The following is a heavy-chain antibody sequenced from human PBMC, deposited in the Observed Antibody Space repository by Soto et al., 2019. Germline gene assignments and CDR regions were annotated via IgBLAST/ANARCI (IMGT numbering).Heavy chain of an antibody. CDR2: ISAYNGNT. J-gene: IGHJ5*02. D-gene: IGHD3-3*01. CDR3: ARELSGGYDFWSGYWSPNWFDP. CDR1: GYTFTSYG. Sequence: GASVKVSCKASGYTFTSYGISWVREAPGQGLEWMGWISAYNGNTNYAQKLQGRVTMTTDTSTSTAYMELRSLRSDDTAVYYCARELSGGYDFWSGYWSPNWFDPWGQGTLVTVSS. V-gene: IGHV1-18*04.